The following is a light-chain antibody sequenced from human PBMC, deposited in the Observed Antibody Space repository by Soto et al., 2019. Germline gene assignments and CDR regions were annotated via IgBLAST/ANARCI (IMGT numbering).Light chain of an antibody. Sequence: QSALTQPASVSGSPGQSITISCTGTSSDVGAYNYVSWYQQHPGKAPKLMIFDVSDRPSWVSNRFSGSKSGNTASLTISGLQAEDEADYDCSSYTTSITFVFGGGTKLTVL. V-gene: IGLV2-14*01. CDR2: DVS. J-gene: IGLJ2*01. CDR1: SSDVGAYNY. CDR3: SSYTTSITFV.